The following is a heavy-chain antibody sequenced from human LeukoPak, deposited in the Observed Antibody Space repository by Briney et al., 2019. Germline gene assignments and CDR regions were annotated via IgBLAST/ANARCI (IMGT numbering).Heavy chain of an antibody. Sequence: GGSLRLSCAASGFTFSSYAMHWVRQAPGKGLEYVSAISSNGGSTYYANSVKGRFTISRDNAKNTVSLQMNSLSVEDTAIYYCATVFESWGQGFLVTVSS. V-gene: IGHV3-64*01. J-gene: IGHJ4*02. CDR2: ISSNGGST. CDR3: ATVFES. CDR1: GFTFSSYA.